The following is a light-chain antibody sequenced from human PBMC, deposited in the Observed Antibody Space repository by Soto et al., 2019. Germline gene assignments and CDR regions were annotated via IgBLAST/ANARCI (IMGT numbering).Light chain of an antibody. Sequence: QAVVTQEPSLSVSPGGTVTLTCGSSTGAVTSGHYPYWFQQKPGQAPRTVIYDTSNKHSWTPARFSCSLLGGKAALTLSGAQPEDEADYYCLLSYSGARVFGGGTKLTVL. CDR1: TGAVTSGHY. CDR2: DTS. J-gene: IGLJ2*01. V-gene: IGLV7-46*01. CDR3: LLSYSGARV.